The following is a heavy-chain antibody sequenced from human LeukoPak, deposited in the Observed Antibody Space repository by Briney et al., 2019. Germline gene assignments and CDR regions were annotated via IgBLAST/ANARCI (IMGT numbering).Heavy chain of an antibody. CDR2: IYYSGST. CDR1: GGSFSGYY. V-gene: IGHV4-34*01. D-gene: IGHD3-22*01. Sequence: SETLSLTCAVYGGSFSGYYWSWIRQPPGKGLEWIGSIYYSGSTYYNPSLKSRVTISVDTSKNQFSLKLSSVTAADTAVYYCAGTYYYDSSGYYLGGSWGQGTLVTVSS. J-gene: IGHJ5*02. CDR3: AGTYYYDSSGYYLGGS.